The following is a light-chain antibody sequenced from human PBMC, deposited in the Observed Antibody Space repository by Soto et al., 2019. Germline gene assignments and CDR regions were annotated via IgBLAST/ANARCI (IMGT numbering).Light chain of an antibody. CDR1: SSDFGSYNL. Sequence: SALTQPASVSGSPGQSITISCTGNSSDFGSYNLVSWYQQHPGKAPKLMIYEDIKRPSGVSNRFSGSKSGNTASLTISGLQAEDDADYYCCSYAGSSTYVFGTGTKVTVL. V-gene: IGLV2-23*01. CDR2: EDI. J-gene: IGLJ1*01. CDR3: CSYAGSSTYV.